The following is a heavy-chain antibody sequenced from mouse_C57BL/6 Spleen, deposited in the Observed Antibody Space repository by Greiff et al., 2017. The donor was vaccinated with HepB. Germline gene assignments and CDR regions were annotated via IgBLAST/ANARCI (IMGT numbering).Heavy chain of an antibody. J-gene: IGHJ3*01. CDR2: IDPSDSYT. Sequence: VQLQQPGAELVKPGASVKLSCKASGYTFTSYWMQWVKQRPGQGLEWIGEIDPSDSYTNYNQKFKGKATLTVDTSSSTAYMQLSSLTSEDSAVYYCARGVYSSGFAYWGQGTLVTVSA. CDR3: ARGVYSSGFAY. D-gene: IGHD2-1*01. CDR1: GYTFTSYW. V-gene: IGHV1-50*01.